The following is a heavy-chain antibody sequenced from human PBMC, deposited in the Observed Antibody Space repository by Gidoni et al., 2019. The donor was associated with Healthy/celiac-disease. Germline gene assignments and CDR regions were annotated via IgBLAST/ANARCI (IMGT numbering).Heavy chain of an antibody. CDR1: GFTFSSYA. V-gene: IGHV3-23*01. J-gene: IGHJ3*02. CDR2: ISGSGGST. CDR3: AKDMVIVVVTAPAEGAFDI. Sequence: EVQLLESGGGLVQPGGSLRLSCAASGFTFSSYALSWVRPAPGKGLGWVSAISGSGGSTYYADSVKGRFTISRDNSKNTLYLQMNSLRAEDTAVYYCAKDMVIVVVTAPAEGAFDIWGQGTMVTVSS. D-gene: IGHD2-21*02.